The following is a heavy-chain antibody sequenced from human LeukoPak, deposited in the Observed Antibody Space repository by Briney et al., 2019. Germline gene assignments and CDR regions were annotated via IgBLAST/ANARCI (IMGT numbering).Heavy chain of an antibody. CDR2: ISSSASII. Sequence: GGSLRLSCAASGFTFSGSAMSWVRQAPGKGLQWVSYISSSASIIYYADSVRGRFTISRDNAKNSLYLQMNSLRAEDTAVYYCARRFPTMTHWYFDLWGRGTLVTVSS. CDR1: GFTFSGSA. CDR3: ARRFPTMTHWYFDL. D-gene: IGHD3-22*01. V-gene: IGHV3-48*03. J-gene: IGHJ2*01.